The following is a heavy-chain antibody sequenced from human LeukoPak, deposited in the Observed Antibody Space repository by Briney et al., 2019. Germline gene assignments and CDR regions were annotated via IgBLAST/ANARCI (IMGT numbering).Heavy chain of an antibody. J-gene: IGHJ2*01. CDR1: GYTFTSYY. V-gene: IGHV5-51*01. Sequence: GESLKISCQTSGYTFTSYYIAWVRQMPGKGLEWMGIIYPGASDIRCSPSFQGQVTISADKSISTAYPQWSSLKASDSAMYYCARRATDYWSFDLWGRGTLVTVSS. CDR3: ARRATDYWSFDL. CDR2: IYPGASDI.